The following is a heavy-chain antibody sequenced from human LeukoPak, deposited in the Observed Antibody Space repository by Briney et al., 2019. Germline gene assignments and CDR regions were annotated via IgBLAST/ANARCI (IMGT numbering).Heavy chain of an antibody. V-gene: IGHV3-30-3*01. CDR2: ISYDGSNK. Sequence: PGRSLRLSCAASGFTFSSYAMHWVRQAPGKGLEWVAVISYDGSNKYYADSVKGRFTISGDNSKNTLYLQMNSLRAEDTAVYYCARDTYCSGGSCPASEFDPWGQGTLVTVSS. J-gene: IGHJ5*02. CDR1: GFTFSSYA. D-gene: IGHD2-15*01. CDR3: ARDTYCSGGSCPASEFDP.